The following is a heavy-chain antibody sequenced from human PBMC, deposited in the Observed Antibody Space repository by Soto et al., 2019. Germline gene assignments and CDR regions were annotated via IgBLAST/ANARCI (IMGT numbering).Heavy chain of an antibody. Sequence: PGGSLRLSCAASEFTFSNYYMDWVRQAPGKGLEWVGRIRNRANSYTTEYAASVRGRFTVSRDDSENSLYLQMGSLKAEDTAVYYCVRVQISSVPYKSPDYWGQGTLVTVSS. V-gene: IGHV3-72*01. CDR1: EFTFSNYY. J-gene: IGHJ4*02. CDR2: IRNRANSYTT. CDR3: VRVQISSVPYKSPDY. D-gene: IGHD6-19*01.